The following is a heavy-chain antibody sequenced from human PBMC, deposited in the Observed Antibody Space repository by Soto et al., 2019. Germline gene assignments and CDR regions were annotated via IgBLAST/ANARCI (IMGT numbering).Heavy chain of an antibody. Sequence: EMHLLESGGDLVQPGGSLRLSCAPSGFTFSDYAMSWVRQAPGKGLEWVSTISGGGFDTHYADSVKGRFTISRDNVKDTLYIQMNSLRVEDTAVYYCAKDPSTGSADYWGQGTLVTVSS. D-gene: IGHD3-9*01. CDR1: GFTFSDYA. CDR3: AKDPSTGSADY. CDR2: ISGGGFDT. J-gene: IGHJ4*02. V-gene: IGHV3-23*01.